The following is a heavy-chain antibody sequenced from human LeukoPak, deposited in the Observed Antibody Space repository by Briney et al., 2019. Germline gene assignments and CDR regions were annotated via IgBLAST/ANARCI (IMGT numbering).Heavy chain of an antibody. D-gene: IGHD2-2*01. Sequence: APVKVSCKASGYTFTGYYMHWVRQAPGQGLEWMGRINPNSGGTNYAQKFQGRVTMTRDTSISTAYMELSRLRSDDTAVYYCASLEYRDDIDYWGQGTLVAVSS. V-gene: IGHV1-2*06. CDR2: INPNSGGT. CDR3: ASLEYRDDIDY. J-gene: IGHJ4*02. CDR1: GYTFTGYY.